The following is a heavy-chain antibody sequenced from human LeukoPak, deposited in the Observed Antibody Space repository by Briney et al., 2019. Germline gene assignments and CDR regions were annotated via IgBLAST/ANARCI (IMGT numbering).Heavy chain of an antibody. CDR1: GFTFSSYS. CDR2: ISSSSSYI. D-gene: IGHD3-22*01. CDR3: VKGTQYYSDSRSDY. J-gene: IGHJ4*02. V-gene: IGHV3-21*01. Sequence: GGSLRLSCAASGFTFSSYSMNWVRQAPGKGLEWVSSISSSSSYIYYADSVKGRFTISRDNSKNTLYLQMSSLRAEDTAVYYCVKGTQYYSDSRSDYWGQGTLVTVSS.